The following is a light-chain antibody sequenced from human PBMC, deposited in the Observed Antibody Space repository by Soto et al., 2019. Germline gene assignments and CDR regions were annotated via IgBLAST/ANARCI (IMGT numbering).Light chain of an antibody. CDR2: DAS. V-gene: IGKV3D-20*01. CDR3: QQYGDSPRGT. Sequence: EVVLTQSPATLSLSPGERATLSCGASQTVSSNYLAWYQQKPGLAPRLLIYDASTRATGIPDRFRVSGSGTDFTLTISRLEPEDVAVYYCQQYGDSPRGTFGGGTNVEIK. CDR1: QTVSSNY. J-gene: IGKJ4*01.